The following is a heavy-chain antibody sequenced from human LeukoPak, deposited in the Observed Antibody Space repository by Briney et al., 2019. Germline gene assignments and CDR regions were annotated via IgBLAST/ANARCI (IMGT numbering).Heavy chain of an antibody. V-gene: IGHV5-51*01. J-gene: IGHJ4*02. Sequence: GESLKISCKGSGYSFIRNWIGWVRQMHGKGLEWMAIIYPGDSDTRYSPSFQGQVPISADKSLSTAYLQWSSLPASDTAMYYCARLGTSATYFEFWGQGTLVTVSS. CDR1: GYSFIRNW. D-gene: IGHD2-15*01. CDR2: IYPGDSDT. CDR3: ARLGTSATYFEF.